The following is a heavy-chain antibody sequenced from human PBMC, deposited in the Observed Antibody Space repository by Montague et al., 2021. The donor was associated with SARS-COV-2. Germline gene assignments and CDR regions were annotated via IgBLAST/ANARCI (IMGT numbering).Heavy chain of an antibody. Sequence: PALVKPTQTLTLTCTFSGFSLNTSGMCVSWIRQPPGKALEWLALIDWDEDQYYSTSLKTRPTISKDTSKNQVVLTMTNMDLIDTATYYCARSYGDYRDSYFDYWGQGTLVTVSS. J-gene: IGHJ4*02. V-gene: IGHV2-70*01. CDR2: IDWDEDQ. CDR1: GFSLNTSGMC. D-gene: IGHD4-17*01. CDR3: ARSYGDYRDSYFDY.